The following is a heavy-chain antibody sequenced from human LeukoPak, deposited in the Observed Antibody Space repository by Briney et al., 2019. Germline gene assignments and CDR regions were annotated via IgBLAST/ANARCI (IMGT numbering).Heavy chain of an antibody. J-gene: IGHJ3*02. CDR2: IYYSGST. CDR3: ARDGRYYYAFDI. CDR1: GGSISSGGYS. Sequence: KSSQTLSLTCAVSGGSISSGGYSWSWIRQPPGKGLEWIGYIYYSGSTYYNPSLKSRATISVDTSENQFSLKLSSVTAADTAVYYCARDGRYYYAFDIWGQGTMVTVSS. V-gene: IGHV4-30-4*07. D-gene: IGHD1-26*01.